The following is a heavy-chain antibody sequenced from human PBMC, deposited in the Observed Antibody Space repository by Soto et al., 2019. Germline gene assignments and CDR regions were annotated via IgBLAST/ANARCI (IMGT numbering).Heavy chain of an antibody. CDR3: AKREDSSRVGGLDL. J-gene: IGHJ6*02. D-gene: IGHD1-26*01. Sequence: SATLSLTCTASGGSITSGGYFWDWIRKPPVKGLEWIRTVHFTGRTYYSPSLRSRATVSVDTSKNLFSLKMSSASATHKAVYFCAKREDSSRVGGLDLWGQGTAVTVSS. CDR2: VHFTGRT. V-gene: IGHV4-39*01. CDR1: GGSITSGGYF.